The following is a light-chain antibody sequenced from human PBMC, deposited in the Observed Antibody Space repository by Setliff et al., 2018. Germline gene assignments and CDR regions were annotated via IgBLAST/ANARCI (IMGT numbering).Light chain of an antibody. CDR1: STDVGAYDY. CDR3: CSFAGSYTHIL. CDR2: DVN. Sequence: QSALTQPAAVSGSPGQSVTISCTGTSTDVGAYDYVSWYQRRPGKAPTLLIYDVNKRPSGVPARFSASKSGNTASLTISGLQADDEADYFCCSFAGSYTHILFGGGT. V-gene: IGLV2-11*01. J-gene: IGLJ2*01.